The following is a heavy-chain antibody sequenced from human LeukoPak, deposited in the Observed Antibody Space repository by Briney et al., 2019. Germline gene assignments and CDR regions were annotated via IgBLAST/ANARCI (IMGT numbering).Heavy chain of an antibody. V-gene: IGHV3-11*04. CDR2: ISSSGSTI. Sequence: KSGGSLRLXCAASGFTFSDYYMSWIRQAPGRGLEWVSYISSSGSTIYYADSVKGRFTISRDNAKNSLYLQMNSLRAEDTAVYYCAKDYVWGSYRWESYFDYWGQGTLVTVSS. CDR1: GFTFSDYY. CDR3: AKDYVWGSYRWESYFDY. J-gene: IGHJ4*02. D-gene: IGHD3-16*02.